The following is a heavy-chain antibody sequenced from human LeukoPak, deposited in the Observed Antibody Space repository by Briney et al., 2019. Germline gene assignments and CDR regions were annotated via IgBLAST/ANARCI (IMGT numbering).Heavy chain of an antibody. D-gene: IGHD4-17*01. CDR2: IRSKADNYAT. Sequence: GGSLRLSCSASGFTFSDSAMHWVRQASGKGLEWVGRIRSKADNYATEYGASVKGRFTISRDDSKNTAYLQMNSLKTEDTAVYYCTGGTTVTTLDYWGQGTLVTVSS. CDR1: GFTFSDSA. CDR3: TGGTTVTTLDY. V-gene: IGHV3-73*01. J-gene: IGHJ4*02.